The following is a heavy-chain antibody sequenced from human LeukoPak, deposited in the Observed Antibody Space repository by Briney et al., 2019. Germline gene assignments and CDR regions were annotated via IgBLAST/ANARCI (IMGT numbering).Heavy chain of an antibody. D-gene: IGHD3-10*01. CDR2: ISAYNGNT. Sequence: ASVKVSCKASGYTFTSYGINWVRQAPGQGLEWMGWISAYNGNTDYAQNLQGRVTMTTDTSTGTAYMELRSLRSDDTAVYYCAREVGITMVRGVIGNSWFDPWGQGTLVTVSS. CDR1: GYTFTSYG. V-gene: IGHV1-18*01. J-gene: IGHJ5*02. CDR3: AREVGITMVRGVIGNSWFDP.